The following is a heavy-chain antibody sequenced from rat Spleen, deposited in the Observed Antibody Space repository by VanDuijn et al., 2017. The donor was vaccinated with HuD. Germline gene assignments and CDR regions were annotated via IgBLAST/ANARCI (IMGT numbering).Heavy chain of an antibody. CDR2: ISYGDSSGHSST. CDR1: GFTFSDHY. CDR3: ARRHYGYTDYFDY. Sequence: EVQLVESGGGLVQPGTSLKLSCAASGFTFSDHYMAWVRQAPTKGLEWVATISYGDSSGHSSTYYRDSVKGRFTISRDNTKSTLSLQMDSLRSEDTATYYCARRHYGYTDYFDYWGQGVMVPVSS. J-gene: IGHJ2*01. D-gene: IGHD1-11*01. V-gene: IGHV5-17*01.